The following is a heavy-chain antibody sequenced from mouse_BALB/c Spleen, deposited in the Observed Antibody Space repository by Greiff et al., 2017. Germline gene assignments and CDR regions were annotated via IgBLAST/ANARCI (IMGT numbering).Heavy chain of an antibody. Sequence: EVHLVESGPGLVKPSQSLSLTCTVTGYSITSDYAWNWIRQFPGNKLEWMGYISYSGSTSYNPSLKSRISITRDTSKNQFFLQLNSVTTEDTATYYCASITTVVRHFDVWGAGTTVTVSS. V-gene: IGHV3-2*02. CDR1: GYSITSDYA. J-gene: IGHJ1*01. CDR3: ASITTVVRHFDV. D-gene: IGHD1-1*01. CDR2: ISYSGST.